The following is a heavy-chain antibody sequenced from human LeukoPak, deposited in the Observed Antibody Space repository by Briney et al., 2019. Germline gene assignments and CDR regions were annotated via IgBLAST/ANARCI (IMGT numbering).Heavy chain of an antibody. D-gene: IGHD6-19*01. CDR2: MNPNSGNT. CDR1: GYTFTSYD. Sequence: GASVKVSCKASGYTFTSYDINWVRQATGKGLEWMGWMNPNSGNTGYAQKFQGRVTMTRNTSISTAYMELSSLRSEDTAVYYCARGPNPFAVAGYFDYWGQGTLVTVSS. V-gene: IGHV1-8*01. J-gene: IGHJ4*02. CDR3: ARGPNPFAVAGYFDY.